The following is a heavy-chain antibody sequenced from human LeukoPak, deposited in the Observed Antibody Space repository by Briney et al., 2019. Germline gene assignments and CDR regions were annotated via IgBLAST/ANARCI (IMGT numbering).Heavy chain of an antibody. V-gene: IGHV3-7*01. Sequence: PGGSLRLSCAASGFTFSSYWMSWVRQAPGKGLEWVANIKQDGSEKYYVDSVKGRFTISRDDAKNSLYLQMNSLRAEDTAVYYCARDLKQQLEGDAFDIWGQGTMVTVSS. CDR3: ARDLKQQLEGDAFDI. CDR2: IKQDGSEK. D-gene: IGHD6-13*01. CDR1: GFTFSSYW. J-gene: IGHJ3*02.